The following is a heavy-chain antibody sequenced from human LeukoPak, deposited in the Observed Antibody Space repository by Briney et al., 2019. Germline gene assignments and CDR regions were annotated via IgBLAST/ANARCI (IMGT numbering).Heavy chain of an antibody. D-gene: IGHD2-21*02. CDR2: INQDASEI. CDR3: ATGRDNSDWQKRFDS. J-gene: IGHJ4*02. V-gene: IGHV3-7*01. CDR1: GFIFGNYW. Sequence: GGSLRLSCAAPGFIFGNYWMTWVRQAPGKGLEWVGNINQDASEINYVASVRGRFTISRDNAKNSLHLQMNSLRAEDTAVYYCATGRDNSDWQKRFDSWGQGTLVTVSS.